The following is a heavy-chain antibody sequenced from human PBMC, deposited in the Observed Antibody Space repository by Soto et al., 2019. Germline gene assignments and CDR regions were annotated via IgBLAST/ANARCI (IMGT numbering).Heavy chain of an antibody. CDR1: GGSFSGYY. CDR2: INHSGST. Sequence: PSETLSLTCAVYGGSFSGYYWSWIRQPPGKGLEWIGEINHSGSTNYNPSLKSRVTISVDTSKNQFSLKLSSVTAADTAVYYCARGARPPAGYSSSWYSWFYPWGQGTLVTVSS. CDR3: ARGARPPAGYSSSWYSWFYP. D-gene: IGHD6-13*01. J-gene: IGHJ5*02. V-gene: IGHV4-34*01.